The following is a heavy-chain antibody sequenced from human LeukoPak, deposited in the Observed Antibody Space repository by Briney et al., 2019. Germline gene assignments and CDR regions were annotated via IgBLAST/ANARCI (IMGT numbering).Heavy chain of an antibody. J-gene: IGHJ6*02. CDR3: ARHGPSMVRGTFYYYYGMDV. CDR2: IYYSGST. CDR1: GGSIGSSSYY. D-gene: IGHD3-10*01. Sequence: PSETLSLTCTVSGGSIGSSSYYWGWLRQPPGKGLEWIGSIYYSGSTYYNPSLKSRVTISVDTSKNQFSLKLSSVTAADTAVYYCARHGPSMVRGTFYYYYGMDVWGQGTTVTVSS. V-gene: IGHV4-39*01.